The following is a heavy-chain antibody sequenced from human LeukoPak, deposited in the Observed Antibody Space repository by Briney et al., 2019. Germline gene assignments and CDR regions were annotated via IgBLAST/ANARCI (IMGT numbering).Heavy chain of an antibody. D-gene: IGHD6-13*01. CDR1: GFNFRSDS. V-gene: IGHV3-48*01. CDR3: ARDSSSWYGAFDI. J-gene: IGHJ3*02. CDR2: ISSSSSTI. Sequence: GGSLRLSCAASGFNFRSDSMNWVRQAPGKGLEWVSYISSSSSTIYYADSVKGRFTISRDNAKNSLHLQMNSLRAEDTAVYYCARDSSSWYGAFDIWGQGTMVTVSS.